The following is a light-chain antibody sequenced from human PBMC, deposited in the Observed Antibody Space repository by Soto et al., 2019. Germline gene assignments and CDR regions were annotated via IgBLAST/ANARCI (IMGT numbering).Light chain of an antibody. CDR1: QSISDIY. CDR2: AAS. J-gene: IGKJ1*01. V-gene: IGKV3-20*01. CDR3: QQYVTSPWT. Sequence: EIVLTQSPGTLSLSPGERATLSCRASQSISDIYLAWYQQKPGQAPRLLIYAASRRAAGIPDRFSGSGFGTDFALTISRLEPEDFAMYYCQQYVTSPWTFGQGTKVEIK.